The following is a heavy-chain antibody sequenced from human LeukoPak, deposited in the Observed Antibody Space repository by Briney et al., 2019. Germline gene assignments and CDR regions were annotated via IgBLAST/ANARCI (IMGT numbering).Heavy chain of an antibody. CDR3: AREYGYSGGWYYRWFDP. Sequence: SETLSLTWTVAGGSISSYYWRWISQPPGKGLEWIGRIYYSGSTYYNPSLKSRVTISVDTSKNQFSLKLSSVTAADTAVYYCAREYGYSGGWYYRWFDPWGQGTLVTVSS. J-gene: IGHJ5*02. D-gene: IGHD6-19*01. V-gene: IGHV4-39*07. CDR1: GGSISSYY. CDR2: IYYSGST.